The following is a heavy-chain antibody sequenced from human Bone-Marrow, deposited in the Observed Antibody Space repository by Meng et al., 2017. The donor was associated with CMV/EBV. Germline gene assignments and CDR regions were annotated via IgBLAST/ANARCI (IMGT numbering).Heavy chain of an antibody. D-gene: IGHD2-2*01. J-gene: IGHJ4*02. V-gene: IGHV1-69*05. CDR1: GALSNSA. CDR2: IIPIFGTA. CDR3: AREGYCSSTSSACRFDY. Sequence: GALSNSAIGWVRQAPGQGLASMGGIIPIFGTANYAQKFQGRVTITTDESTSTAYMELSSLRSEDTAVYYCAREGYCSSTSSACRFDYWGQGTLVTVSS.